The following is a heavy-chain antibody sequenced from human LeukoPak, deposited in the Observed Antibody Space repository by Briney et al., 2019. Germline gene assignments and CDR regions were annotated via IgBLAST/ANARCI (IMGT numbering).Heavy chain of an antibody. D-gene: IGHD2-15*01. Sequence: PSETLSLTCTVSGGSISSSDYYWGWIGQPPGKGLEWIGSIYYGGSTYYNPSLKSRVTISVDTSMNQFSLKLSFVTTADTAVYYCARALGYCSGGSCTRGYNWFDPWGQGTLVTVSS. CDR1: GGSISSSDYY. J-gene: IGHJ5*02. CDR3: ARALGYCSGGSCTRGYNWFDP. V-gene: IGHV4-39*01. CDR2: IYYGGST.